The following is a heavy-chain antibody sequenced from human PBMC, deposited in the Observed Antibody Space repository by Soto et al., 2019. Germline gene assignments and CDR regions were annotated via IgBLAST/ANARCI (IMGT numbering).Heavy chain of an antibody. J-gene: IGHJ2*01. V-gene: IGHV1-18*01. D-gene: IGHD6-19*01. CDR2: ISTYNAKT. Sequence: QIQLVQSGGEVKKPAASVKVSCQASGYSFTTHGITWVRQAPGHGLEWMGWISTYNAKTNYTQNLQGRVTLTRDTSTNTTNMQLRTLPSDRTAVYFCAIVPTGWYGAECLDLWGSGTLVTVSS. CDR1: GYSFTTHG. CDR3: AIVPTGWYGAECLDL.